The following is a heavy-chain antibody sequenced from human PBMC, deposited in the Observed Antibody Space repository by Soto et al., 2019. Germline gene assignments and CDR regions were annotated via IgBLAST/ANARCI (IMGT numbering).Heavy chain of an antibody. V-gene: IGHV4-30-2*01. Sequence: SETLSLTCAVSGGSISSGGYSWSWIRQPPGKGLEWIGYIYHSGSTYYNPSLKSRVTISVDRSKNQFSLKLSSVTAADTAVYYCARATARDLSRDYDFWSGYYEYYFDYWGQGTLVTVSS. J-gene: IGHJ4*02. CDR1: GGSISSGGYS. D-gene: IGHD3-3*01. CDR2: IYHSGST. CDR3: ARATARDLSRDYDFWSGYYEYYFDY.